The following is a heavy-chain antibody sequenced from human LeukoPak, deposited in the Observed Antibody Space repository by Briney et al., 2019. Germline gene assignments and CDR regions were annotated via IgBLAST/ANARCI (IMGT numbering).Heavy chain of an antibody. D-gene: IGHD3-10*01. V-gene: IGHV5-51*01. J-gene: IGHJ5*02. CDR3: ATLGYYYGSGSYEGNWFDP. CDR2: IYPGDSDT. Sequence: GESLKISCKGSGYSFISYWIGWVRQMPGKGLEWMGIIYPGDSDTRYSPSFQGQVTISADKSISTAYLQWSSLKASDTAMYHCATLGYYYGSGSYEGNWFDPWGQGTLVTVSS. CDR1: GYSFISYW.